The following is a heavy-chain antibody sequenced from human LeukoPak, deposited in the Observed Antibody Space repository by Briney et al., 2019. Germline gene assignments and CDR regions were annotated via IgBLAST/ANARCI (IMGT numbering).Heavy chain of an antibody. Sequence: TETLSLTCTVSGGSISSSSYYWGWIRQPPGKGLEWIYSGYYSGSTYYNPSLKSRLTIYVDTSKNQFSLKLSSVTAADTAVYYCARQEDKRIARPVSQFDYWGQGTLVTASA. CDR2: GYYSGST. CDR1: GGSISSSSYY. V-gene: IGHV4-39*01. CDR3: ARQEDKRIARPVSQFDY. D-gene: IGHD2-21*01. J-gene: IGHJ4*02.